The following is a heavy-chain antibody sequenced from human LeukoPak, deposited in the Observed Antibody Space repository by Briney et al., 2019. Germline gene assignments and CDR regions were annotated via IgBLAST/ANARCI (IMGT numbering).Heavy chain of an antibody. V-gene: IGHV4-59*11. D-gene: IGHD4-17*01. CDR3: ARDLVTVTKGFDI. CDR2: ISYIGST. CDR1: DDSFSSHY. Sequence: SETLSLTCAVSDDSFSSHYWTWIRQPPGKGLEWIGYISYIGSTNYNPSLKSRVTLSIDTSKNQFSLKLTSVTAADTAVYYCARDLVTVTKGFDIWGQGTMVSVSS. J-gene: IGHJ3*02.